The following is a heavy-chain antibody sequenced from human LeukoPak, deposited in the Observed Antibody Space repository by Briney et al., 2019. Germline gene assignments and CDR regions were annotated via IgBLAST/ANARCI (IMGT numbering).Heavy chain of an antibody. V-gene: IGHV4-4*02. CDR3: ARYSSSFWYFDL. J-gene: IGHJ2*01. Sequence: PSGTLSLTCAVSGGSISSSNRWSWVRQPPGKGLGWIGEIYHSGSTNYNPSLKSRVTISVDKSKNQFSLKLSSVTAADTAVYYCARYSSSFWYFDLWGRGTLVTVSS. D-gene: IGHD6-6*01. CDR2: IYHSGST. CDR1: GGSISSSNR.